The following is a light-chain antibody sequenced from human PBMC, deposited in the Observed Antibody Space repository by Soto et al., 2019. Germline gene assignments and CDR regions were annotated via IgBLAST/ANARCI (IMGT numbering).Light chain of an antibody. CDR1: ALTKQY. V-gene: IGLV3-25*02. Sequence: SYALTQSPSVSVSPGNTSRLTCSGDALTKQYAHWYQQRPGQAPILVIYKDTERPSGIPERFSGSTSGTKVTLTINAVQAEDEADYYCQSANSSGAYTVFGAGTKVTVL. CDR2: KDT. CDR3: QSANSSGAYTV. J-gene: IGLJ1*01.